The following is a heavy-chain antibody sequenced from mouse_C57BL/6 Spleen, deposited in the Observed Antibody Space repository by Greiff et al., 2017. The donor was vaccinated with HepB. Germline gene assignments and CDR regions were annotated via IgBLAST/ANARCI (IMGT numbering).Heavy chain of an antibody. Sequence: VQRVESGPELVKPGASVKISCKASGYAFSSSWMNWVKQRPGKGLEWIGRIYPGDGDTNYNGKFKGKATLTADKSSSTAYMQLSSLTSEDSAVYFGERGPAYWGQGTLVTVSA. CDR1: GYAFSSSW. J-gene: IGHJ3*01. CDR2: IYPGDGDT. CDR3: ERGPAY. V-gene: IGHV1-82*01.